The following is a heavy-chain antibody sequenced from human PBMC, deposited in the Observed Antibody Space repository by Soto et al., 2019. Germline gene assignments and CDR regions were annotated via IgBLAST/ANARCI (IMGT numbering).Heavy chain of an antibody. CDR1: GYTFTGYC. CDR3: ARGGQQLVADY. V-gene: IGHV1-2*04. D-gene: IGHD6-13*01. J-gene: IGHJ4*02. CDR2: INPNSGDT. Sequence: QVQLVQSGAEVKKPGASVKVSCKASGYTFTGYCMHWVRQAPGQGLEWMGWINPNSGDTSYAQKFQGWVTMTRDTSISTAYMELSRLRSDDTAVYFCARGGQQLVADYWGQGTLVTVSS.